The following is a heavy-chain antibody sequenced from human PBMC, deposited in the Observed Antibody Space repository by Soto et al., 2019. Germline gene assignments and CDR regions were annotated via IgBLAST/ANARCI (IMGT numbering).Heavy chain of an antibody. CDR2: VYHTGDT. V-gene: IGHV4-4*02. J-gene: IGHJ5*02. D-gene: IGHD2-21*02. Sequence: SETLSLTCGVSGGTVASSHWWSWVRQSPGRGLEWIGNVYHTGDTNFNPSLQSRVTFSVEKSNNQFSLRLTSVTAADTAVYFCAREIVTAGGNNYFDPWGPGTLVTVSS. CDR1: GGTVASSHW. CDR3: AREIVTAGGNNYFDP.